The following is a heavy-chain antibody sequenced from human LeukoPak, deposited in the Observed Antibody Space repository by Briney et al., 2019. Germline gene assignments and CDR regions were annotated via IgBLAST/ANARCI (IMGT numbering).Heavy chain of an antibody. CDR1: GGSFRGYY. V-gene: IGHV4-34*01. J-gene: IGHJ4*02. Sequence: SETLSLTCAVYGGSFRGYYWSWIRQPPGKGLEWIGEINHSGSTNYNPSLKSRVTISVDTSKNQCSLKLSSVTAADTAVYYCARVRYGDYLDYWGQGTLVTVSS. CDR3: ARVRYGDYLDY. CDR2: INHSGST. D-gene: IGHD4-17*01.